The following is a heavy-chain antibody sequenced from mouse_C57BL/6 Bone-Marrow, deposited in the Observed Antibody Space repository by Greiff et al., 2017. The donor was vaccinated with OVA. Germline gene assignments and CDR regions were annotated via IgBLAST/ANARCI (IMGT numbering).Heavy chain of an antibody. CDR3: ARSVLLWYCYAMDY. Sequence: VQLQQSGAELARPGASVKLSCKASGYTFTSYGISRVKQRTGPGLEWIGEIYPRSGNTYYNEKFKGKATLTADKSSSTAYMELRSRTAEESAVYFCARSVLLWYCYAMDYWGQGTSVTVSS. V-gene: IGHV1-81*01. CDR1: GYTFTSYG. CDR2: IYPRSGNT. D-gene: IGHD1-1*02. J-gene: IGHJ4*01.